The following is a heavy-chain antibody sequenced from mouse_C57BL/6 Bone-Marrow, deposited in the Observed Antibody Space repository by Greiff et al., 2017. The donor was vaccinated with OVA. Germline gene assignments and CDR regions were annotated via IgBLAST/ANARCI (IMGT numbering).Heavy chain of an antibody. D-gene: IGHD2-1*01. V-gene: IGHV5-6*01. CDR3: ARLYYGKGFAY. CDR1: GFTFSSYG. J-gene: IGHJ3*01. CDR2: ISSGGSYT. Sequence: EVMLVEPGGDLVKPGGSLKLSCAASGFTFSSYGMSWVRQTPDKRLEWVATISSGGSYTYYPDSVKGRFTISRDNAKNTLYLQMSSLKSEDTAMYYCARLYYGKGFAYWGQGTLVTVSA.